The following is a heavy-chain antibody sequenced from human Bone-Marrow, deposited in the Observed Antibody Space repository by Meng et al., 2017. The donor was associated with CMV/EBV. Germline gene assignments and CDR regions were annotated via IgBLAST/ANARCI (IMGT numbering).Heavy chain of an antibody. CDR2: IYSGGST. V-gene: IGHV3-53*01. CDR3: ARITSFFGVANGWFDP. Sequence: GESLKISCAASGFTVSSNYMSWVRQAPGKGLEWVSVIYSGGSTYYADSVKGRFTISRDNSKNTLYLQMNSLRAEDTAVYYCARITSFFGVANGWFDPWGQGTLFTVSS. D-gene: IGHD3-3*02. J-gene: IGHJ5*02. CDR1: GFTVSSNY.